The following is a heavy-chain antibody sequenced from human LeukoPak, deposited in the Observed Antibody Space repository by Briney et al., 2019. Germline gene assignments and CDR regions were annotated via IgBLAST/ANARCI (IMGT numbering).Heavy chain of an antibody. CDR3: AKQLGYCSDGSCYFPY. Sequence: GGSLRLSCAASGFTFSSSAMSWVRQAPGKGLEWVSAISNNGGYTYYADSVQGRFTIYRDNSKSTLCLQMNSLRAEDTAVYYCAKQLGYCSDGSCYFPYWGQGTLVTVSS. CDR1: GFTFSSSA. J-gene: IGHJ4*02. V-gene: IGHV3-23*01. D-gene: IGHD2-15*01. CDR2: ISNNGGYT.